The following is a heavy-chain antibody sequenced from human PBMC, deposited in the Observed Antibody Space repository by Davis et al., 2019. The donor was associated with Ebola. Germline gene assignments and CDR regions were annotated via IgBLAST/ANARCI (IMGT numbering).Heavy chain of an antibody. V-gene: IGHV3-48*02. Sequence: GGSLRLSCAASGFPFSSYNMNWVRQAPGKGLEWVSFISGSTGAKYYADSVKGRFTISRDNAKNSLFLQMNSLRDEDTALYYCARDTTVGAFSLDYWGQGTLVTVSS. CDR1: GFPFSSYN. J-gene: IGHJ4*02. CDR3: ARDTTVGAFSLDY. CDR2: ISGSTGAK. D-gene: IGHD1-26*01.